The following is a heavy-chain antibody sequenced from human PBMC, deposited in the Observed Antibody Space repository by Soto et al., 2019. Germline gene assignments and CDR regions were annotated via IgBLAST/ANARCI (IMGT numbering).Heavy chain of an antibody. D-gene: IGHD6-19*01. CDR1: GFSLSNARMG. J-gene: IGHJ5*02. CDR2: IFSNDEK. CDR3: ARMAGGSSGWYSRNWFDP. Sequence: SGPTLVNPTETLTLTCTVSGFSLSNARMGVSWIRQPPGKALEWLAHIFSNDEKSYSTSLKSRLTISKDTSKSQVVLTMTNMDPVDTATYYCARMAGGSSGWYSRNWFDPWGQGTLVTVSS. V-gene: IGHV2-26*01.